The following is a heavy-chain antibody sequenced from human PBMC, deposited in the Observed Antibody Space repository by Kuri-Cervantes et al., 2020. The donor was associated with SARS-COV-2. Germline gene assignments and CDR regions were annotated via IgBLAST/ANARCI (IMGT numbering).Heavy chain of an antibody. V-gene: IGHV3-73*01. J-gene: IGHJ4*02. CDR1: GFLFSASA. D-gene: IGHD6-13*01. CDR2: VRGKANNYAT. Sequence: GESLKISCEVSGFLFSASAIHWVRQASGKGLEWVGRVRGKANNYATAYAASVKGRFTISRDNAKNSLYLQMNSLRAEDTAVYYCARAIAAADPDYWGQGTLVTVSS. CDR3: ARAIAAADPDY.